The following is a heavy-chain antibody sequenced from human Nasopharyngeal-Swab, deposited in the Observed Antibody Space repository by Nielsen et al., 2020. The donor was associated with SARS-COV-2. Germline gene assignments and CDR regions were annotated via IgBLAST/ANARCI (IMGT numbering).Heavy chain of an antibody. CDR2: IYYSGST. CDR1: GDSITSYY. V-gene: IGHV4-59*12. D-gene: IGHD3-3*01. CDR3: ARERFWSGLNWFDP. Sequence: SETLSLTCTVSGDSITSYYWSWIRQPPGKGMEWIWYIYYSGSTNYNPSLKSRVTIPVDTSNNQFSLKLSSVTAADTAVYRSARERFWSGLNWFDPWGQGTLVTVSS. J-gene: IGHJ5*02.